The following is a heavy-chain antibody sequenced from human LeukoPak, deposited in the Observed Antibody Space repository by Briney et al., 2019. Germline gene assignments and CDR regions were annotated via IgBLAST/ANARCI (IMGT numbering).Heavy chain of an antibody. CDR2: IYYSGST. V-gene: IGHV4-28*03. D-gene: IGHD3-16*01. CDR1: GYSISSSYW. Sequence: PSETLSLTCAVSGYSISSSYWWGSIRQPPGKGLEWIGYIYYSGSTYYNPSLKSRVTISVDTSKNQFSLKLSSVTAADTAVYYCARGIMMVGPWGQGTLVTVSS. J-gene: IGHJ5*02. CDR3: ARGIMMVGP.